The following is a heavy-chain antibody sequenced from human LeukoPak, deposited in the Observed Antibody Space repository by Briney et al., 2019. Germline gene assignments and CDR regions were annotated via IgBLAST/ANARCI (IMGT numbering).Heavy chain of an antibody. CDR3: SRTSPYVAIAATIPYGIYYFDY. Sequence: ASVKVSCKASGHTFTGYYMNWVRQAPGQGLEWMGWIKPNSGGTHYAQKLQGRVTMTTDTSTSTAYMEVRSLRSDDTDVYYCSRTSPYVAIAATIPYGIYYFDYSGQGTLVTVSS. J-gene: IGHJ4*02. V-gene: IGHV1-2*02. CDR1: GHTFTGYY. CDR2: IKPNSGGT. D-gene: IGHD5-12*01.